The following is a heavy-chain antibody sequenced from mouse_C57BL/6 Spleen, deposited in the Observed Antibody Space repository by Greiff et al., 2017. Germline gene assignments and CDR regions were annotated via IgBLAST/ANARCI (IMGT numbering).Heavy chain of an antibody. CDR2: ISSGSSTI. Sequence: EVKVVESGGGLVKPGGSLKLSCAASGFTFSDYGMHWVRQAPEKGLEWVAYISSGSSTIYYADTVKGRFTISRDNAKNTLFLQMTSLRSEDTAMYYCARTITTVVANWYFDVWGTGTTVTVSS. D-gene: IGHD1-1*01. CDR1: GFTFSDYG. V-gene: IGHV5-17*01. CDR3: ARTITTVVANWYFDV. J-gene: IGHJ1*03.